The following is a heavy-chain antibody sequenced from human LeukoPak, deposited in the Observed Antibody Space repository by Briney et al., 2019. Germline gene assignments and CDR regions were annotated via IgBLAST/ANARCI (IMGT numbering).Heavy chain of an antibody. CDR2: TKQDGSEK. D-gene: IGHD5-18*01. CDR3: VVASTARGGIDY. J-gene: IGHJ4*02. V-gene: IGHV3-7*03. CDR1: GFTFSYYW. Sequence: GGSLRLSCAASGFTFSYYWMSWVRQAPGKGPEWVANTKQDGSEKYYVDSVKGRFTISRDNAKNSLYLQMNSLRAEDTAVYYCVVASTARGGIDYWGQGTLVTVSS.